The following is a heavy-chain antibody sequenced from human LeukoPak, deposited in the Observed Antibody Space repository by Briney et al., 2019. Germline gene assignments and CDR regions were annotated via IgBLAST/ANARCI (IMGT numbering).Heavy chain of an antibody. CDR1: GFTFSSYW. V-gene: IGHV3-74*01. CDR3: ARSFRSSGSENFDY. D-gene: IGHD3-10*01. CDR2: INSDGSST. J-gene: IGHJ4*02. Sequence: GGSLRLSCAASGFTFSSYWMPWVRQAPGKGLVWVSRINSDGSSTSYADSVKGRFTISRDNAKNTLYLQMNSLRAEDTAVYYCARSFRSSGSENFDYWGQGTLVTVSS.